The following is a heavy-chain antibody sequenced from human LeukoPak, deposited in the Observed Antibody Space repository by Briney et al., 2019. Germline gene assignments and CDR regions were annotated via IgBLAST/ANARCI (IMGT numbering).Heavy chain of an antibody. CDR3: ARDRPMGYCSGGSCYLGPGPGDY. J-gene: IGHJ4*02. CDR2: INPISGGT. CDR1: GYTFIGNY. V-gene: IGHV1-2*02. Sequence: GASVKVSCKASGYTFIGNYIHWGRQAPGQGLEGMGWINPISGGTNYAQTFQGRVTMTRDTSITTVYMELRSLRSDDMDVYYCARDRPMGYCSGGSCYLGPGPGDYWGQGTLVTVSS. D-gene: IGHD2-15*01.